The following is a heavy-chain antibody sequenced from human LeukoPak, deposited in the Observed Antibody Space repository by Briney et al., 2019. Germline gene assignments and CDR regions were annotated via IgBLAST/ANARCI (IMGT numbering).Heavy chain of an antibody. CDR3: ATARDYYDTSAYSRDHFDY. D-gene: IGHD3-22*01. Sequence: QPGGSLRLSCAASRFTFSSYAMHWVRRAPGKGLEWVAVISYDGSNKYYADSVKGRFTTSRDNSKNTLYLQMNSLRAEDTAVYYCATARDYYDTSAYSRDHFDYWGQGTLVTVSS. CDR1: RFTFSSYA. J-gene: IGHJ4*02. V-gene: IGHV3-30-3*01. CDR2: ISYDGSNK.